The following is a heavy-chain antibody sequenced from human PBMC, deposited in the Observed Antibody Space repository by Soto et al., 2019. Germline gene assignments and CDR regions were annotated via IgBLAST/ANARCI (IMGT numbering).Heavy chain of an antibody. CDR1: GFTFSSYG. D-gene: IGHD6-13*01. CDR3: ANDRDGSSWYPRAYYFDY. J-gene: IGHJ4*02. V-gene: IGHV3-30*18. Sequence: GGSMKLSCAASGFTFSSYGMHWVRQAPGKGLEWVAVIYDGSNKYYADSVKGRFTISRDNSKNTLYLQMNSLRAEDTAVYYCANDRDGSSWYPRAYYFDYWGQGTLVTVS. CDR2: IYDGSNK.